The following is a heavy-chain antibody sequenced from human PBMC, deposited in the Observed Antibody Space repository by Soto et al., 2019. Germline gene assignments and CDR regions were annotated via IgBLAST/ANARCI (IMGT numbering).Heavy chain of an antibody. Sequence: GGSLRLSCAASGFTFSSYWMSWVRQAPGKGLGWVANIKQDGSEKYYVDSVKGRFTISRDNAKNSLYLQMNSLRAEDTAVYYCARDSSVVVVAATDAFDIWGQGTMVTVSS. CDR2: IKQDGSEK. CDR1: GFTFSSYW. J-gene: IGHJ3*02. CDR3: ARDSSVVVVAATDAFDI. D-gene: IGHD2-15*01. V-gene: IGHV3-7*01.